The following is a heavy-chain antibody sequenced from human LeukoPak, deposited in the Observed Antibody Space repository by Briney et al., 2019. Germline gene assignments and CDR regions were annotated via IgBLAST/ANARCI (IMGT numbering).Heavy chain of an antibody. CDR2: IGTAGDT. CDR3: ARAIPSLLWFGELDAFDI. Sequence: GGSLRLSCAASGFTFSSYDMHWVRQATGKGLEWVSAIGTAGDTYYPGSVKGRFTISRENAKNSLYLQINSLRAGDTAVYYCARAIPSLLWFGELDAFDIWGQGTMVTVSS. J-gene: IGHJ3*02. V-gene: IGHV3-13*01. D-gene: IGHD3-10*01. CDR1: GFTFSSYD.